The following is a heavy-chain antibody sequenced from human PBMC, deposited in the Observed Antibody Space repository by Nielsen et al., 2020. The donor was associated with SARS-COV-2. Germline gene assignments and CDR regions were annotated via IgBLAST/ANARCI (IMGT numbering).Heavy chain of an antibody. CDR1: GFTFSSYW. D-gene: IGHD2-2*02. CDR2: INSDGSST. CDR3: ARGIVVVPAAISY. J-gene: IGHJ4*02. Sequence: GGSLRLSCAASGFTFSSYWMHWVRQAPGKGLVWVSRINSDGSSTSYADSVKGRFTISRDNAKNTLYLQMNSLRAEDTAVYYCARGIVVVPAAISYWGQGTLVTVSS. V-gene: IGHV3-74*01.